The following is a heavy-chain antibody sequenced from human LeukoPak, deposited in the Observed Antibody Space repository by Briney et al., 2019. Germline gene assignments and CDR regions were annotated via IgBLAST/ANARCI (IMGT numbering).Heavy chain of an antibody. J-gene: IGHJ6*02. CDR1: GYTFTSYG. V-gene: IGHV1-18*01. CDR2: ISAYNGNT. D-gene: IGHD3-3*01. Sequence: ASVKVSCKASGYTFTSYGISWVRQAPGQGLEWMGWISAYNGNTNYAQKLQGRVTMTTDTSTSTAYMELRSLRSDDTAVYYCARGDLWSGNYTDFPGMDVWGQGTTVTVSS. CDR3: ARGDLWSGNYTDFPGMDV.